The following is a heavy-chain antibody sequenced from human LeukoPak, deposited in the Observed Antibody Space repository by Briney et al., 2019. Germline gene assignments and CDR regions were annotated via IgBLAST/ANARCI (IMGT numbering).Heavy chain of an antibody. CDR3: ARRGGSGWFYY. CDR2: INHSGST. D-gene: IGHD6-19*01. V-gene: IGHV4-34*01. Sequence: PSETLSLTCAVYGGSFSGYYWSWIRQPPGKGLEWIGEINHSGSTNYNPSLKSRVTISVDTSKNQFSLKLSSVTAADTAVYYCARRGGSGWFYYWGQGTLVTVSS. J-gene: IGHJ4*02. CDR1: GGSFSGYY.